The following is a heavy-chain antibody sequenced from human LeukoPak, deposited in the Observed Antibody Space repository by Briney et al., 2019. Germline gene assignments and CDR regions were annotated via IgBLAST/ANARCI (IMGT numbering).Heavy chain of an antibody. Sequence: GESLKISCKGSGYSFTSYWIGWVRQMPGKGLEWMGIIYPGDSDTRYSPSFQGQVTISADKSISTAYLQWSSPEASDTAIYYCARHKSFRGAFDIWGQGTMVTVSS. J-gene: IGHJ3*02. CDR2: IYPGDSDT. V-gene: IGHV5-51*01. CDR1: GYSFTSYW. CDR3: ARHKSFRGAFDI.